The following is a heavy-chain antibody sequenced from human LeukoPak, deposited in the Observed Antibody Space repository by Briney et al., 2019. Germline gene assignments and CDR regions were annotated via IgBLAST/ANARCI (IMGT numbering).Heavy chain of an antibody. J-gene: IGHJ4*02. V-gene: IGHV4-59*01. CDR3: ARRVDSSGWYAYFDY. Sequence: KPSETLSLTCTVSGGSISSYYWSWIRQPPGKGLEYIGYIYYTGSANDNPSLKSRVTISVDTSKNQFSLKLSSVTAADTAVYYCARRVDSSGWYAYFDYWGQGTLVTVSS. D-gene: IGHD6-19*01. CDR2: IYYTGSA. CDR1: GGSISSYY.